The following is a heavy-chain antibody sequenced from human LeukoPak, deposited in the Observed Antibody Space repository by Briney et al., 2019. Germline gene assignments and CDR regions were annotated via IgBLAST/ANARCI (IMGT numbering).Heavy chain of an antibody. V-gene: IGHV4-59*01. CDR3: ARGSYSSRGFDY. D-gene: IGHD6-13*01. Sequence: PSETLSLTCTVSGGSISSYYWSWIRQPPGKGLEWIGYIYYSGSTNYNPSLKSRVTISVDTSKNQFSLKLSSVTAADTAVYYCARGSYSSRGFDYWGQGTLVTVSS. J-gene: IGHJ4*02. CDR1: GGSISSYY. CDR2: IYYSGST.